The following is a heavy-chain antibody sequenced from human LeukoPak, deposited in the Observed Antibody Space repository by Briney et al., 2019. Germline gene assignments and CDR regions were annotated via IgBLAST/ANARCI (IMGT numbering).Heavy chain of an antibody. J-gene: IGHJ4*02. Sequence: TSETLSLTCTVSGGSISSYYWSWVRQPPGKRLEWIGHIYYSGSSNYNPSLKSRVTISVDTSKNQFSLELSSVTAADTAVYYCARGSGWLPDYWGQGTLVTVSS. CDR2: IYYSGSS. V-gene: IGHV4-59*01. CDR1: GGSISSYY. CDR3: ARGSGWLPDY. D-gene: IGHD6-19*01.